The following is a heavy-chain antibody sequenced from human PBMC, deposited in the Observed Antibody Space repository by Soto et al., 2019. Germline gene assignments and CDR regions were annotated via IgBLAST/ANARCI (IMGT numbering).Heavy chain of an antibody. CDR3: ARALYYDSSVLSANAQKYYFDY. V-gene: IGHV1-69*13. D-gene: IGHD3-22*01. J-gene: IGHJ4*02. CDR2: IIPIFGTA. CDR1: GGTFSSYV. Sequence: GASVKVSCKASGGTFSSYVVDWVRQAPGQGLEWMGGIIPIFGTANYAQKFQGRVTITADDSTSTAYMELSSLRSEDTAVYYCARALYYDSSVLSANAQKYYFDYWGQGTLVTVSS.